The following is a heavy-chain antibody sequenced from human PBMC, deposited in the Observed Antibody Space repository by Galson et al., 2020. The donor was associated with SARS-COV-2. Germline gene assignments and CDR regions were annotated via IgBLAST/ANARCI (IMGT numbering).Heavy chain of an antibody. CDR2: ISAYNGHT. Sequence: ASVKVSCKASDDRFIHYGISWVRQAPGQGLEWMGWISAYNGHTNYAQKFQDRITMTTDASTTTAYMELRGLRSGDTALYFCARVGYCSASSCLGSAYSLWGQGTRVIVSP. V-gene: IGHV1-18*04. CDR3: ARVGYCSASSCLGSAYSL. D-gene: IGHD3-3*01. CDR1: DDRFIHYG. J-gene: IGHJ4*02.